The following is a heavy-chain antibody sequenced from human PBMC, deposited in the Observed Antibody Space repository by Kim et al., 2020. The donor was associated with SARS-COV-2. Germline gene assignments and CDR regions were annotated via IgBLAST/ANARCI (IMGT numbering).Heavy chain of an antibody. CDR3: ARGLYGDSPPY. CDR1: GFTFSSYA. CDR2: ISYDGSNK. Sequence: GGSLRLSCAASGFTFSSYAMHWVRQAPGKGLEWVAVISYDGSNKYYADSVKGRFTISRDNSKNTLYLQMNSLRAEDTAVYYCARGLYGDSPPYWGQGTLVTVSS. D-gene: IGHD4-17*01. J-gene: IGHJ4*02. V-gene: IGHV3-30-3*01.